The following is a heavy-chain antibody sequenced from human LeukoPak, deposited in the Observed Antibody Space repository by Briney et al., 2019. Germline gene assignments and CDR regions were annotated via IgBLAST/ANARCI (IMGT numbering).Heavy chain of an antibody. D-gene: IGHD3-10*01. CDR2: ISSSGST. V-gene: IGHV4-61*02. CDR1: GDSISSGDYY. CDR3: ARVMVRGVTARFDY. Sequence: SETLSLTCTVSGDSISSGDYYWSWIRQPAGKGLEWIGRISSSGSTNYNPSLKSRVTISVDTSKNQFSLKLSSVTAADTAVYYCARVMVRGVTARFDYWGQGTLVTVSS. J-gene: IGHJ4*02.